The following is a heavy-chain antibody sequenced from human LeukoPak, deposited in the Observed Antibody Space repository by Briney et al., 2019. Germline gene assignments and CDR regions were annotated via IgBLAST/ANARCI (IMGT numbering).Heavy chain of an antibody. J-gene: IGHJ6*03. V-gene: IGHV1-69*05. CDR2: IIPIFGTA. CDR3: ASLGLYCSGGSCYSDYYYYYYMDV. Sequence: SVTVSCKASGGTFSSYAISWVRRAPGQGLEWMGGIIPIFGTANYAQKFQGRVTITTDESTSTAYMELSSLRSEDTAVYYCASLGLYCSGGSCYSDYYYYYYMDVWGKGTTVTVSS. CDR1: GGTFSSYA. D-gene: IGHD2-15*01.